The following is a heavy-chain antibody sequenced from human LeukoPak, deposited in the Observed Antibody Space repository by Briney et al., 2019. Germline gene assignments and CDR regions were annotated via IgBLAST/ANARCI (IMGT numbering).Heavy chain of an antibody. CDR1: GGTFSSYA. CDR2: IIPIFGTA. J-gene: IGHJ4*02. Sequence: GASVKVSCKASGGTFSSYAISWVRQAPGQGLEWMGRIIPIFGTANYAQKFQGRVTITTDESTSTAYMELSSLRSEDTAVYYCAGGGIDWLSFLYWGQGTLVTVSS. V-gene: IGHV1-69*05. D-gene: IGHD3-9*01. CDR3: AGGGIDWLSFLY.